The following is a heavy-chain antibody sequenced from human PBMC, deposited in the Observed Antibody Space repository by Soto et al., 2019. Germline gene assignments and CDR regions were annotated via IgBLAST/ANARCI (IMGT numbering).Heavy chain of an antibody. CDR1: GFTFSSYG. J-gene: IGHJ6*02. Sequence: QVQLVESGGGVVQPGRSLRLSCAASGFTFSSYGMHWVRQAPGKGLEWVAVIWYDGSNKYYADSVKGRFTISRDNSKNTLYIQMNNLRADNTAVYYGAREPVPYYYYGMDVWGQGTTVTVSS. CDR3: AREPVPYYYYGMDV. D-gene: IGHD2-2*01. V-gene: IGHV3-33*01. CDR2: IWYDGSNK.